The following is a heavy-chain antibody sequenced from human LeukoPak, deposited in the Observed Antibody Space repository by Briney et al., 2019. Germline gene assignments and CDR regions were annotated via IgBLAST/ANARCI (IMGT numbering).Heavy chain of an antibody. CDR1: GGTFSSYA. V-gene: IGHV1-69*06. Sequence: ASVKVSCKASGGTFSSYAISWVRQAPGQGLEWMGDIIPICGTTNYAQKFQGRVTITADKSTSTAYMELSSLRSEDTAVYHCARLQNCYDSVDTCDYWGQGTRVTVSA. CDR2: IIPICGTT. D-gene: IGHD3-22*01. CDR3: ARLQNCYDSVDTCDY. J-gene: IGHJ4*02.